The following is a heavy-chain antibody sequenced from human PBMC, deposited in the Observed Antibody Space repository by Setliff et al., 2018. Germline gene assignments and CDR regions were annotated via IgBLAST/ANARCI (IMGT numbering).Heavy chain of an antibody. CDR2: INHRGST. CDR3: ARGRNVAARLLDS. V-gene: IGHV4-34*01. D-gene: IGHD6-6*01. J-gene: IGHJ4*02. Sequence: LSLTCAAYGGTFSDYHWTWIRQSPEKGLEWIGEINHRGSTNYNPSLKSRVTISVDTSKNQFSLKLSSVTAADTAVYYCARGRNVAARLLDSWGQGALVTVSS. CDR1: GGTFSDYH.